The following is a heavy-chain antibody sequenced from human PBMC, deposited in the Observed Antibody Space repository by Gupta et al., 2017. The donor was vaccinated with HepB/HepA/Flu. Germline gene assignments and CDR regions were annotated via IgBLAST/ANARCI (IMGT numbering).Heavy chain of an antibody. D-gene: IGHD2-8*01. V-gene: IGHV3-23*01. J-gene: IGHJ4*02. CDR1: GFTFSSYA. CDR3: AKDDGIVLMVYAISEGNFDY. Sequence: EVQLLESGGGLVQPGGSLSLSCAASGFTFSSYAMSWVRQAPGKGLEWVSAISGSGGSTYYADSVKGRFTISRDNSKNTLYLQMNSLRAEDTAVYYCAKDDGIVLMVYAISEGNFDYWGQGTLVTVSS. CDR2: ISGSGGST.